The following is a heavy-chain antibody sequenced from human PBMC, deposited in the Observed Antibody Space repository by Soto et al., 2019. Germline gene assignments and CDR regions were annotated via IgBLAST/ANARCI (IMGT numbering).Heavy chain of an antibody. D-gene: IGHD3-10*01. V-gene: IGHV3-21*01. CDR2: ISSSSSYI. CDR1: GFTFSSYS. Sequence: EVQLVESGGGLVKPGGSLRLSCAASGFTFSSYSMNWVRQAPGKGLEWVSSISSSSSYIYYADSVKGRFTVSRDNAKNSLYLQMNSLRAEDTAVYYCARDSYYCGSGSSDGYWGQGTLVTVSS. CDR3: ARDSYYCGSGSSDGY. J-gene: IGHJ4*02.